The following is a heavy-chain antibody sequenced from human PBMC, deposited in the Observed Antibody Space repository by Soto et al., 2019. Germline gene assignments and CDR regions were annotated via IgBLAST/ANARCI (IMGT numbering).Heavy chain of an antibody. Sequence: ASVKVSCKASGYTFTSYDINWVRQATGQGLEWMGWMNPNSGNTGYAQKFQGRVTMTRNTSISTAYMELSSLRSEDTAVYYCARGGTIFGIEYYYYYYMDVWGKGTTVTVSS. J-gene: IGHJ6*03. CDR3: ARGGTIFGIEYYYYYYMDV. CDR2: MNPNSGNT. V-gene: IGHV1-8*01. CDR1: GYTFTSYD. D-gene: IGHD3-3*01.